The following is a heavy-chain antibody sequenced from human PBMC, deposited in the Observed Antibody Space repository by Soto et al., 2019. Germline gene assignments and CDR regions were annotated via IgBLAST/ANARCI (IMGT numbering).Heavy chain of an antibody. CDR1: GGTFSSYT. J-gene: IGHJ3*02. CDR2: IIPILGIA. CDR3: AGVFSGSYYGDDAFDS. Sequence: QVQLVQSGAEVTKPGSSVKVSCKASGGTFSSYTISWVRQAPGQGLEWMGRIIPILGIANYAQKFQGRVTITADKSTSTAYIELSSLRSEDTAVYYCAGVFSGSYYGDDAFDSWGQGTMVTVFS. D-gene: IGHD1-26*01. V-gene: IGHV1-69*02.